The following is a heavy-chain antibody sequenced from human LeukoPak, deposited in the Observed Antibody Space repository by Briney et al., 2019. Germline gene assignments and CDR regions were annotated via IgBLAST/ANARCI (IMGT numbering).Heavy chain of an antibody. V-gene: IGHV3-53*01. CDR3: ARDRSSGWYVYDY. CDR2: IYSGSST. CDR1: GFTVGSNY. Sequence: GSLRLSCVASGFTVGSNYMSWVRQAPGKGLEWVSVIYSGSSTYYAESVKGRFSISRNTSKNTLYLQMNSLRADDTAVYYCARDRSSGWYVYDYWGQGTLVTVSS. D-gene: IGHD6-19*01. J-gene: IGHJ4*02.